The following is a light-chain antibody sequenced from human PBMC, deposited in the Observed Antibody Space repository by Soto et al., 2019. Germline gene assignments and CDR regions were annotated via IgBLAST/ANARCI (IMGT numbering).Light chain of an antibody. Sequence: DIHITQAASTLSATVGDRVTITCRASQSISSWLAWYQQKPGKAPKLLIYDASSLESGVPSRFSGSGSGTEFTLTISSLQPDDFATYYCQQYNSYSPTFGQGTKVDIK. CDR3: QQYNSYSPT. CDR2: DAS. CDR1: QSISSW. V-gene: IGKV1-5*01. J-gene: IGKJ1*01.